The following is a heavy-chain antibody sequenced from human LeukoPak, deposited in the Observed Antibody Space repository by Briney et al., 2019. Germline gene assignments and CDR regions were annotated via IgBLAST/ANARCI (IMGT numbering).Heavy chain of an antibody. V-gene: IGHV4-39*01. CDR3: ASPGYCSSTSRYRPPYYYYYGMDV. CDR2: IYYSGST. D-gene: IGHD2-2*02. Sequence: SETLSLTCNVSGGSISNSGFYWHWIRQPPGKGLEWIGSIYYSGSTYYNPSLKSRVTISVDTSKNQFSLKLSSVTAADTAVYYCASPGYCSSTSRYRPPYYYYYGMDVWGQGTTVTVSS. CDR1: GGSISNSGFY. J-gene: IGHJ6*02.